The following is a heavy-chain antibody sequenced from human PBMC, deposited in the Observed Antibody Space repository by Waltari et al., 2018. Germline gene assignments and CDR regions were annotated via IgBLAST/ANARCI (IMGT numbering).Heavy chain of an antibody. Sequence: EEQLVESGGGLVQPGDSLRLSCAASGFTFSSFWMNWVRQPPGKGPLWVSRISTDASDTTYADSVKGRFTISRDNARNTLYLQMKRLRAEDTAVYFCARVSRRTYRSPVPGRHYYYGMDVWGKGTTVTVSS. CDR3: ARVSRRTYRSPVPGRHYYYGMDV. D-gene: IGHD1-1*01. CDR1: GFTFSSFW. V-gene: IGHV3-74*03. CDR2: ISTDASDT. J-gene: IGHJ6*04.